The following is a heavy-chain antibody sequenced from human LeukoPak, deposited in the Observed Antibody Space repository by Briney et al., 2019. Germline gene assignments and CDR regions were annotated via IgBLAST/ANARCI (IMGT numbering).Heavy chain of an antibody. Sequence: GSLLLSCTASGFLFSGSWMAWIRQAPGKGLEWVAIIKKDGSEKYYVDSMKGRFTISRDNTKNSLFLQMNSLRAEDTAIYYCTTDTWYSAGHWGQGTLVTVSS. CDR3: TTDTWYSAGH. V-gene: IGHV3-7*03. CDR2: IKKDGSEK. CDR1: GFLFSGSW. D-gene: IGHD2-15*01. J-gene: IGHJ4*02.